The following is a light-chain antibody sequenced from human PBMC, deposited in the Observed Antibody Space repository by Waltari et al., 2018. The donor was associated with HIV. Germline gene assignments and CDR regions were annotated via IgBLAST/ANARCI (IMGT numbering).Light chain of an antibody. Sequence: QSVLTQPPSASGTPGQRVTISCSGSSSNIGRSYVYGYQQLPGTAPKLLIYRNNQRPSGVPDRFSGSKSGTSASLAISGLRSEDEADYYCAAWGDSLSGYVFGTGTKVTVL. J-gene: IGLJ1*01. CDR1: SSNIGRSY. CDR2: RNN. CDR3: AAWGDSLSGYV. V-gene: IGLV1-47*01.